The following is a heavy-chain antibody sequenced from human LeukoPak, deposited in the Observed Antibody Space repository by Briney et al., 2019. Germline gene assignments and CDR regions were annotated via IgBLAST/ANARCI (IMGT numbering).Heavy chain of an antibody. V-gene: IGHV3-21*01. CDR2: ISTSSSYI. CDR3: ARVGEKAFHLWPEIDY. D-gene: IGHD5-24*01. J-gene: IGHJ4*02. Sequence: GGSLRLSCAASGFTFSSYSMNWVRQAPGKGLEWVSCISTSSSYIYYADSVKGRFTISRDNAKNSLYLQMNSLRAEDTAVYYCARVGEKAFHLWPEIDYWGQGTLVTVSS. CDR1: GFTFSSYS.